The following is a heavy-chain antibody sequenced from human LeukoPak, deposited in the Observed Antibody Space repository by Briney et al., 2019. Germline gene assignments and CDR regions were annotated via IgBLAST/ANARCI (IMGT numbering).Heavy chain of an antibody. CDR2: INPSGGST. J-gene: IGHJ4*02. V-gene: IGHV1-46*01. CDR3: ARGITTLGSFDY. CDR1: GYTFTSYY. D-gene: IGHD3-3*01. Sequence: ASVKVSCKASGYTFTSYYMHWVRQAPGQGLEWMGIINPSGGSTSYAQKFQGRVTMTRDTSTSTVYMELSSLSSEATAVYYCARGITTLGSFDYWGQGTLVTVSS.